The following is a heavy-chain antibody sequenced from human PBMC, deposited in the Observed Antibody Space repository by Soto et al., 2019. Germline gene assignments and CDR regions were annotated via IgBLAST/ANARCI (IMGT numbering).Heavy chain of an antibody. CDR3: ARHWPQQPLDP. CDR1: GYSFTSYW. CDR2: IYPDDSDT. V-gene: IGHV5-51*01. Sequence: GESLKISCKGAGYSFTSYWIVWVRQMPGKGLEWMGIIYPDDSDTRYNPSFQGHVTISADKSISTAYLQWSSLKASDTAMYYCARHWPQQPLDPWGQGTLVTVSS. J-gene: IGHJ5*02. D-gene: IGHD6-13*01.